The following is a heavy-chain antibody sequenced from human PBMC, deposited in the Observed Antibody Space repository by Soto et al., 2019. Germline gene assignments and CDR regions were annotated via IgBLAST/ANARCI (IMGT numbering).Heavy chain of an antibody. CDR3: ARLWFGELFRCDAFDI. V-gene: IGHV4-39*01. CDR2: IYYSGST. D-gene: IGHD3-10*01. CDR1: GGSISSSSYY. J-gene: IGHJ3*02. Sequence: SETLSLTCTVSGGSISSSSYYWGWIRQPPGKGLEWIGSIYYSGSTYYNPSLKSRVTISVDTSKNQFSLKLSSVTAADTAVYYCARLWFGELFRCDAFDIWGQGTMVTVSS.